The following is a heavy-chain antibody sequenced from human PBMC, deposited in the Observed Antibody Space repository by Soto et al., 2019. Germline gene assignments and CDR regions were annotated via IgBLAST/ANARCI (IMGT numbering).Heavy chain of an antibody. J-gene: IGHJ4*02. V-gene: IGHV4-39*01. Sequence: SETLSLTCTVSGGSILDSTYYWAWIRQSPGKGLEWIGTIFYSGGTFYTPSLKSRVTMSVDTSRDQFSLNLNSVTAADTAVYYCARHFGNYGDWAFDFWGQGTLITVSS. CDR3: ARHFGNYGDWAFDF. CDR2: IFYSGGT. CDR1: GGSILDSTYY. D-gene: IGHD4-17*01.